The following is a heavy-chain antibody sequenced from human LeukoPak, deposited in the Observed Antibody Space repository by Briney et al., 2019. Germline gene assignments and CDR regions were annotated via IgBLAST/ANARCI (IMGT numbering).Heavy chain of an antibody. CDR2: IYHSGST. CDR1: GGSISSSNW. D-gene: IGHD2-2*01. V-gene: IGHV4-4*02. Sequence: PSGTLSLTCVVSGGSISSSNWWSWVRQPPGKGLAWIGEIYHSGSTSYNPSLKSRVTISVDKSKNQFSLKLSSVTAADTAVYYCARGYCSSTSCYAGDWFDPWGQGTLVTVSS. CDR3: ARGYCSSTSCYAGDWFDP. J-gene: IGHJ5*02.